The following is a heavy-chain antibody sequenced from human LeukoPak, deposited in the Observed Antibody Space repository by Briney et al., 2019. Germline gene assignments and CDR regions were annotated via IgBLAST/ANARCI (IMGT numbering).Heavy chain of an antibody. CDR1: GYTFTSYY. Sequence: ASVKVSCKASGYTFTSYYMHWVRQAPGQGLEWMGIINPSGGSTSYAQKFQGRVTMTRDMSTSTVYMELSSLRSEDTAVYYCASFHYYDSSGPGAFDIWGQGTMVTVS. CDR2: INPSGGST. V-gene: IGHV1-46*01. D-gene: IGHD3-22*01. CDR3: ASFHYYDSSGPGAFDI. J-gene: IGHJ3*02.